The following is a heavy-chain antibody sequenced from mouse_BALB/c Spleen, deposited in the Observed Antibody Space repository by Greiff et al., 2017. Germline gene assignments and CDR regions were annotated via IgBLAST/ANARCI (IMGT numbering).Heavy chain of an antibody. CDR1: GFSLTSYG. V-gene: IGHV2-9*02. J-gene: IGHJ4*01. CDR2: IWAGGST. Sequence: VKVVESGPGLVAPSQSLSITCTVSGFSLTSYGVHWVRQPPGKGLEWLGVIWAGGSTNYNSALMSRLSISKDNSKSQVFLKMNSLQTDDTAMYYCARDQRYYAMDYWGQGTSVTVSS. CDR3: ARDQRYYAMDY.